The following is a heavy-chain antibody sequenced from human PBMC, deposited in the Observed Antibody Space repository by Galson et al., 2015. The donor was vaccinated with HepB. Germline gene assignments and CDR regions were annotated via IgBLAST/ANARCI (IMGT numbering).Heavy chain of an antibody. CDR2: ISYDGSNK. D-gene: IGHD6-13*01. CDR3: AKAGYSSSWYDY. Sequence: SCKVSGYTLTELSMHWVRQAPGKGLEWVAVISYDGSNKYYADSVKGRFTISRDNSKNTLYLQMNSLRAEDTAVYYCAKAGYSSSWYDYWGQGTLVTVSS. CDR1: GYTLTELS. V-gene: IGHV3-30*18. J-gene: IGHJ4*02.